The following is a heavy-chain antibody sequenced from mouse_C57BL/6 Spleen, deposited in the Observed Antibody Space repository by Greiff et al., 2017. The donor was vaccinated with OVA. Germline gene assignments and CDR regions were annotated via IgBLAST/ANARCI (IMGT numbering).Heavy chain of an antibody. D-gene: IGHD2-5*01. J-gene: IGHJ1*03. CDR3: ARYSYSNWYFDV. CDR1: GYTFTDYY. Sequence: EVQLQQSGPELVKPGASVKISCKASGYTFTDYYMNWVKQSHGKSLEWIGDINPNNGGTSYNQKFKGKATLTVDKSSSTAYMELRSLTSEDSAVYYCARYSYSNWYFDVWGTGTTVTVSS. V-gene: IGHV1-26*01. CDR2: INPNNGGT.